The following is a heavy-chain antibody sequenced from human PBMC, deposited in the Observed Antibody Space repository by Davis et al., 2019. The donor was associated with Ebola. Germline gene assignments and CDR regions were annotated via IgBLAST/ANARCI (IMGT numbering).Heavy chain of an antibody. Sequence: AASVKVSCKASGFTFTSSAVQWVRQARGQRLEWIGWIVVGSGNTVCAQKFQGRVTMTTDTSTSTAYMELTSLRSDDTAVYYCARMRNYYETNGFNWYFDLWGRGTLVTVSS. CDR1: GFTFTSSA. CDR2: IVVGSGNT. CDR3: ARMRNYYETNGFNWYFDL. V-gene: IGHV1-58*01. D-gene: IGHD3-22*01. J-gene: IGHJ2*01.